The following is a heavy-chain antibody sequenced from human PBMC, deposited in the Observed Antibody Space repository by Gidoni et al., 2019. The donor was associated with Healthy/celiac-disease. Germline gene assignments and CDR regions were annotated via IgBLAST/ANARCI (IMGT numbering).Heavy chain of an antibody. CDR1: GFPFSSYW. D-gene: IGHD3-22*01. Sequence: EVQLVESGGGLVQPGGSLRLSCAASGFPFSSYWMHWVRQAPGKGLVWVSRINSDGSSTSYADSVKGRFTISRDNAKNTLYLQMNSLRAEDTAVYYCARVHDSSGYYDFDYWGQGTLVTVSS. CDR2: INSDGSST. J-gene: IGHJ4*02. V-gene: IGHV3-74*01. CDR3: ARVHDSSGYYDFDY.